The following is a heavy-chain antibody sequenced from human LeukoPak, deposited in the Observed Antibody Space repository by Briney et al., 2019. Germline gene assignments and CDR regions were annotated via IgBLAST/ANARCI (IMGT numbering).Heavy chain of an antibody. J-gene: IGHJ3*02. D-gene: IGHD2-2*01. CDR3: ARHLRKNIVVVPAAAPAAFDI. CDR1: GGSFSGYY. CDR2: INHSGST. Sequence: SETLSLTCAVYGGSFSGYYWSWIRQPPGKGLEWIGEINHSGSTNYNPSLKSRVTISVDTSKNQFSLKLNSVTAADTAVYYCARHLRKNIVVVPAAAPAAFDIWGQGTMVTVSS. V-gene: IGHV4-34*01.